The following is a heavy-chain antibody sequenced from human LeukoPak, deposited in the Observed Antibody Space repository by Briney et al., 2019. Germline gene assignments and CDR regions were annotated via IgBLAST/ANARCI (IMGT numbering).Heavy chain of an antibody. Sequence: SETLSLTCTVSGGSISSYYWSWIRQPPGKGLEWIGYIYYSGSTNYNPSLKSRVTISVDTSKNQFSLKLSSVTAADTAVYYCARGWTTVTTMDYWGQGTLVTVSS. V-gene: IGHV4-59*01. CDR2: IYYSGST. CDR3: ARGWTTVTTMDY. J-gene: IGHJ4*02. CDR1: GGSISSYY. D-gene: IGHD4-17*01.